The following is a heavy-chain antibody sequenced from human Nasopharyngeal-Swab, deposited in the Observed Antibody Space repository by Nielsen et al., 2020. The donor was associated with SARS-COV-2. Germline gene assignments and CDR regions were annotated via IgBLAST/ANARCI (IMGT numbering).Heavy chain of an antibody. Sequence: GGSLRLSCAASGFSFSEYAFHWVRQAPGKGLEWVSVISGGGESTHYADSVKGRFSISRVDSRETVYLQMDSLRAEDTAVYYCAKVLGATTSFDYWGQGTLVTVSS. CDR3: AKVLGATTSFDY. CDR2: ISGGGEST. D-gene: IGHD1-26*01. J-gene: IGHJ4*02. CDR1: GFSFSEYA. V-gene: IGHV3-23*01.